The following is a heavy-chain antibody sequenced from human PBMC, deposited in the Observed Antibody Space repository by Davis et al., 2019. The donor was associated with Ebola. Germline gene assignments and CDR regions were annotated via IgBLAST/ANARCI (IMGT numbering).Heavy chain of an antibody. J-gene: IGHJ5*02. Sequence: GGSLRLSCEVSGFRFYNYGMHWVRQAPGKGLEWIAFISHDGRNIPYAGSVWGRFTISRDNSKNMLYLQMDSLRIDDTAQYYCAGDPNWESGSWGQGTLVSVSS. CDR3: AGDPNWESGS. V-gene: IGHV3-33*05. CDR2: ISHDGRNI. D-gene: IGHD1-1*01. CDR1: GFRFYNYG.